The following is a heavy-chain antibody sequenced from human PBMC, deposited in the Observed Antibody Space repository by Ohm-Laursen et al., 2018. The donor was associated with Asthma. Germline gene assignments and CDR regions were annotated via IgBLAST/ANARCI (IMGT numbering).Heavy chain of an antibody. D-gene: IGHD1-26*01. CDR2: IYYSGST. CDR3: ARRRYSGSYYWFLDY. Sequence: SQTLSLTCTVSGGSISSGDYYWSWVRQPPGKGLEWIGYIYYSGSTYYNPSLKSRVTISVDTSKNQFSLKLSSVTAADTAVYYCARRRYSGSYYWFLDYWGQGTLVTVSS. V-gene: IGHV4-30-4*01. CDR1: GGSISSGDYY. J-gene: IGHJ4*02.